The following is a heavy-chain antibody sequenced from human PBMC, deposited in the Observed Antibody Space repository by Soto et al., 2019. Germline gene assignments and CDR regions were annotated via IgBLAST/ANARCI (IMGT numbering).Heavy chain of an antibody. CDR1: GYGFTTYG. CDR3: ARGRYGDY. D-gene: IGHD1-1*01. V-gene: IGHV1-18*01. CDR2: ISAHNGNT. Sequence: QVHLVQSGAEVKKPGASVKVSCKGSGYGFTTYGITWVRQAPGQGLEWMAWISAHNGNTNYAQKLQGRVTVTRDTSKSTAYKEVGGLRSDETAVYYCARGRYGDYWGQGALVTVSS. J-gene: IGHJ4*02.